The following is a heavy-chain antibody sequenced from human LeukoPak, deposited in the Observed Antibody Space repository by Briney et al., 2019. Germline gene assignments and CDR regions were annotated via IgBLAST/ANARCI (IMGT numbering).Heavy chain of an antibody. V-gene: IGHV4-4*02. Sequence: SETLSLTCAVSGGSISSSNWWSWVRQPPGKGLEWIGEIYHSGSTNYNPSLKSRVTISVDTSKNQFSLKLSSVTAADTAVYYCARPQYNWNAPRFDPWGQGTLVTVSS. CDR1: GGSISSSNW. CDR2: IYHSGST. J-gene: IGHJ5*02. D-gene: IGHD1-20*01. CDR3: ARPQYNWNAPRFDP.